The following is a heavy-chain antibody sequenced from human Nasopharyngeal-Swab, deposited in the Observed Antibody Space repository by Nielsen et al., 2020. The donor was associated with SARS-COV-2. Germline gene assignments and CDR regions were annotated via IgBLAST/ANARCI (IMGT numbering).Heavy chain of an antibody. Sequence: SVTVSCQASGCTFTSYAMHWVRQAPGQGLEWMGWINTNIGNPTYAQGFTGRFVFSLDTSVSTAYLQISSLKAEDTAVYYCARARGQPHDYYYYGMDVWGQGTTVTVSS. V-gene: IGHV7-4-1*02. CDR3: ARARGQPHDYYYYGMDV. CDR1: GCTFTSYA. J-gene: IGHJ6*02. CDR2: INTNIGNP.